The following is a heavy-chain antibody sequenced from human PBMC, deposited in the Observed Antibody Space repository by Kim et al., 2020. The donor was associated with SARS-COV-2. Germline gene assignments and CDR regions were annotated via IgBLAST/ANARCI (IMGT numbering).Heavy chain of an antibody. J-gene: IGHJ3*02. Sequence: SETLSLTCTVSGGSISSYYWSWIRQPPGKGLEWIGYIYYSGSTNYNPSLKSRVTISVDTSKNQFSLKLSSVTAADTAVYYCARGWELLHLDAFDIWGQGTMVTVSS. D-gene: IGHD1-26*01. V-gene: IGHV4-59*08. CDR3: ARGWELLHLDAFDI. CDR2: IYYSGST. CDR1: GGSISSYY.